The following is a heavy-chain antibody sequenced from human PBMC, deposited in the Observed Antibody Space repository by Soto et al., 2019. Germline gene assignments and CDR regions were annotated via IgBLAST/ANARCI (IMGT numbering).Heavy chain of an antibody. CDR2: ISAYNGNT. J-gene: IGHJ5*02. Sequence: ASVKVSCKASGYTFTSYGISWVRQAPGQGLEWMGWISAYNGNTNYAQKLQGRVTMTTDTSTSTAYMELRSLRSDDTAVYYCARSLEAVAATNWFDPWGQGTLVTVSS. CDR1: GYTFTSYG. D-gene: IGHD6-19*01. CDR3: ARSLEAVAATNWFDP. V-gene: IGHV1-18*01.